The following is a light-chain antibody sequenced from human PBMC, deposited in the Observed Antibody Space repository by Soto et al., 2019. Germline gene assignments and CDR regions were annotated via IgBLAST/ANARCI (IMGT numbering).Light chain of an antibody. Sequence: QPVLTQPPSASGTPGQRVTISCSGGSSNIGSNTVNWYQQLPGTAPNLLIYSNNQRPSGVPDRFSGSKSGTSASLAISGLQSEDEADYYCAAWDDSLNAVVFGGGTKDTVL. V-gene: IGLV1-44*01. CDR1: SSNIGSNT. CDR3: AAWDDSLNAVV. CDR2: SNN. J-gene: IGLJ2*01.